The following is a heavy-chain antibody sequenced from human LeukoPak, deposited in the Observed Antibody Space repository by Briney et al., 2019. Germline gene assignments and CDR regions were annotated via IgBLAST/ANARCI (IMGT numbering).Heavy chain of an antibody. D-gene: IGHD2-15*01. CDR1: GFTFSSYE. CDR3: ARDGGGYCSGGSCYSVSYYGMDV. Sequence: PGGSLRLSCAASGFTFSSYEMNCVRQAPGKGLEWVSYISSSGSTIYYADSVKGRFTISRDNAKNSLYLQMNSLRAEDTAVYYCARDGGGYCSGGSCYSVSYYGMDVWGKGTTVTVSS. CDR2: ISSSGSTI. V-gene: IGHV3-48*03. J-gene: IGHJ6*04.